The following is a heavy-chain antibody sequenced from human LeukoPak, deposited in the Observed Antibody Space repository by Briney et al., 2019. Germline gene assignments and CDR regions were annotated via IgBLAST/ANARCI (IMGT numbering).Heavy chain of an antibody. CDR3: ARDRGITGNANWFDP. CDR2: IYTSGST. D-gene: IGHD1-20*01. CDR1: GGSISSYY. J-gene: IGHJ5*02. V-gene: IGHV4-4*07. Sequence: PSETLSLTCTVSGGSISSYYWIWLRQPAGKGLEWIGRIYTSGSTNYNPSLKSRVTISVDTSKNQFSLKLSSVTAADTAVYYCARDRGITGNANWFDPWGQGTLVTVSS.